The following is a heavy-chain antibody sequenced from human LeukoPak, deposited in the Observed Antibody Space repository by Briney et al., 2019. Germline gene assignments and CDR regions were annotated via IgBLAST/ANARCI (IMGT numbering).Heavy chain of an antibody. V-gene: IGHV3-48*03. CDR1: GLTFSSYE. CDR3: AELGITMIGGV. D-gene: IGHD3-10*02. Sequence: GGSLRLSCAASGLTFSSYEMNWVRQAPGKGLEWVSYISSSGSTIYYADSVKGRFTISRDNAKNSLYLQMNSLRAEDTAVYYCAELGITMIGGVWGKGTAVTISS. CDR2: ISSSGSTI. J-gene: IGHJ6*04.